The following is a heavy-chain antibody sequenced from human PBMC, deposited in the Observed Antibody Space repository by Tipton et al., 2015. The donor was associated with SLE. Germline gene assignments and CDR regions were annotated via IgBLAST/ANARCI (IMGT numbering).Heavy chain of an antibody. CDR2: IYYSGST. J-gene: IGHJ4*02. CDR3: ASQYYDFWSGQGDY. Sequence: TLSLTCTVSGGSISSSSYYWGWIRQPPGKGLEWIGSIYYSGSTNYNPSLKSRVTISVDTSKNQFSLKLSSVTAADTAVYYCASQYYDFWSGQGDYWGQGTLVTVSS. CDR1: GGSISSSSYY. D-gene: IGHD3-3*01. V-gene: IGHV4-39*01.